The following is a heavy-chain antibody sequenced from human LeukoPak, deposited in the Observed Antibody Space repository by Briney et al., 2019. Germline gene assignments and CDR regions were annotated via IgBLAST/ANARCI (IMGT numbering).Heavy chain of an antibody. V-gene: IGHV4-4*07. D-gene: IGHD1-26*01. CDR1: GGSISSYY. CDR3: ARGSGGHSGSYYPPLLDY. Sequence: SETLSLTCTVSGGSISSYYWSWIRQPAGKGLEWIGRIYTSGSTNYNPSLKSRVTMSVDTSQNQFSLKLSSVTAADTAVYYCARGSGGHSGSYYPPLLDYWGQGTLVTVSS. CDR2: IYTSGST. J-gene: IGHJ4*02.